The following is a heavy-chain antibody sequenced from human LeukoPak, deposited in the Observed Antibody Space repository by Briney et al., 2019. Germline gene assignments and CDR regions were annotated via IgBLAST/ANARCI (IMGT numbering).Heavy chain of an antibody. Sequence: SETLALTCTVSGGSDSSADDYGSWSRQPPGKGLEWIGYFYYSGSTNYNPSLKSRVTISVDTSKNQFSLKLSSVTAADTAVFYCARGGVTTVRGLITYHHYYPMDVWGQGTTVTVSS. D-gene: IGHD3-10*01. CDR2: FYYSGST. V-gene: IGHV4-61*08. CDR3: ARGGVTTVRGLITYHHYYPMDV. J-gene: IGHJ6*02. CDR1: GGSDSSADDY.